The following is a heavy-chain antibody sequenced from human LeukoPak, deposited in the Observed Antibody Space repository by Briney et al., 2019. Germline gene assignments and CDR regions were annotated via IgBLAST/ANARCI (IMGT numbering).Heavy chain of an antibody. CDR2: IRYDGSNK. V-gene: IGHV3-30*02. CDR3: AKDLAVGVTGLGFDY. Sequence: GGSLRLSCAASGFTFSSYAMSWVRQAPGKGLEWVAFIRYDGSNKYYADSVKGRFTISRDNSKNTLCLQMNSLRAEDAAVYYCAKDLAVGVTGLGFDYWGQGTLVTVSS. J-gene: IGHJ4*02. D-gene: IGHD1-26*01. CDR1: GFTFSSYA.